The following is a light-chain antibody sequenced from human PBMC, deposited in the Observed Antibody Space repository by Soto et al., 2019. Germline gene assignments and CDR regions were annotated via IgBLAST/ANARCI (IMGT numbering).Light chain of an antibody. V-gene: IGLV2-8*01. CDR3: SSYAGRDIWV. CDR1: SVDINY. CDR2: EVT. Sequence: QSALTQPPSASGSRGQSVTISCTGTSVDINYVSWFQQHPGKAPKLIICEVTKRPSGVPDRFSGSKSGNTASLTVSGLQDDDEADYCCSSYAGRDIWVFGGGTKLTVL. J-gene: IGLJ3*02.